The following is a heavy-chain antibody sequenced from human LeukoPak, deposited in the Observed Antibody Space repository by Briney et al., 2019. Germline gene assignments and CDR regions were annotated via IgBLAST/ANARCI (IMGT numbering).Heavy chain of an antibody. V-gene: IGHV3-7*01. CDR3: ARAINENYDSSGPLGY. Sequence: GTLSLTCAVSGGSISSSNWWSWVRQPPGKGLEWVANIKQDGSEKYYVDSVKGRFTISRDNAKNSLYLQMNSLRAEDTAVYYCARAINENYDSSGPLGYWGQGTLVTVSS. D-gene: IGHD3-22*01. CDR2: IKQDGSEK. CDR1: GGSISSSNW. J-gene: IGHJ4*02.